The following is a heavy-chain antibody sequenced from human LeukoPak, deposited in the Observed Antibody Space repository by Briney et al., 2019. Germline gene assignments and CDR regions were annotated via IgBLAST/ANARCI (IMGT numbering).Heavy chain of an antibody. CDR1: GFTFSSYS. D-gene: IGHD3-3*01. V-gene: IGHV3-48*01. J-gene: IGHJ4*02. CDR2: ISSSSSTI. CDR3: ARNYYDFWSGYRLPFDY. Sequence: GGSLRLSCAASGFTFSSYSMNWVRQAPGKGLEWVSYISSSSSTIYYADSVKGRFTISRDNAKNSLYLQMNSLRAEDTAVYYCARNYYDFWSGYRLPFDYWGQGTLVTVSS.